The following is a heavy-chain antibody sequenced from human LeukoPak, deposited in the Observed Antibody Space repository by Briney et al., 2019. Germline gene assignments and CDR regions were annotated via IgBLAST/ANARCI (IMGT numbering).Heavy chain of an antibody. CDR1: GGTFSSYA. CDR3: ARDSCSGGSCYGGMDV. J-gene: IGHJ6*02. D-gene: IGHD2-15*01. V-gene: IGHV1-69*13. Sequence: SVKVSCKASGGTFSSYAISWVRQAPGQGLEWMGGIIPIFGTANYAQKFQGRVTITADESTSTAYMELSSLRSEDTAVYYCARDSCSGGSCYGGMDVWGQGTTVTVSS. CDR2: IIPIFGTA.